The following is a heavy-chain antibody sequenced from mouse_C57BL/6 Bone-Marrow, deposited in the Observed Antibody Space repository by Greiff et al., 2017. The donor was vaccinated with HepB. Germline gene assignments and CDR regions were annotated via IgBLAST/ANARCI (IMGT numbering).Heavy chain of an antibody. Sequence: QVQLQQSGAELARPGASVKMSCKASGYTFTSYTMHWVKQRPGQGLEWIGYINPSSGYTKYNQKFKDKATLTADKSSSTAYMQLSSLTSEDSAVYYFARGYGKRSLDYWGQGTTLTVSS. D-gene: IGHD1-1*01. CDR3: ARGYGKRSLDY. J-gene: IGHJ2*01. CDR1: GYTFTSYT. V-gene: IGHV1-4*01. CDR2: INPSSGYT.